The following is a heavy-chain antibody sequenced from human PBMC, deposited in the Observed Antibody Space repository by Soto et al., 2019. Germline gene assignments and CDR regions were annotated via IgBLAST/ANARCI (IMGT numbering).Heavy chain of an antibody. D-gene: IGHD1-26*01. Sequence: QVQLVESGGGVVQPGRSLRLSCAASGFTFSSYAMHWVRQAPGKGLEWVAVISYDGSNKYYADSVKGRFTISRDNSKNTLYLQMNGLRAEDTAVYYCAMGATWYVDYWGQGTLVTVSS. CDR1: GFTFSSYA. V-gene: IGHV3-30-3*01. J-gene: IGHJ4*02. CDR3: AMGATWYVDY. CDR2: ISYDGSNK.